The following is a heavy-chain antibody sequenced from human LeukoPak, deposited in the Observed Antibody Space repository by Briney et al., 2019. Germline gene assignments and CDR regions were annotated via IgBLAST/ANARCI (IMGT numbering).Heavy chain of an antibody. D-gene: IGHD3-10*01. Sequence: GGSLRLSCAASGFTFRNYALTWVRQAPGKGLEWVSSISGSGDNTYYADSVKGRFTISRDNSRSTLYLQMNSLRAEDTALYYCAKGYYGSGSYDYWGRGTLVTVSS. V-gene: IGHV3-23*01. CDR3: AKGYYGSGSYDY. CDR2: ISGSGDNT. CDR1: GFTFRNYA. J-gene: IGHJ4*02.